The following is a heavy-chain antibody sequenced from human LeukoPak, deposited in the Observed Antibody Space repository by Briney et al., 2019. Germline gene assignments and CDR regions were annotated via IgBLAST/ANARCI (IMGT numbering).Heavy chain of an antibody. CDR1: GGSISSGYY. CDR3: ARGRDPFARVGPFDP. Sequence: SETLSLTCTVSGGSISSGYYWGWIRHPPGKGLEWIGSIYHSGSTYYNPSLKSRVTISVDTSKNQFSLKLSSVTAADTAVYYCARGRDPFARVGPFDPWGQGTLVTVSS. D-gene: IGHD2-15*01. V-gene: IGHV4-38-2*02. J-gene: IGHJ5*02. CDR2: IYHSGST.